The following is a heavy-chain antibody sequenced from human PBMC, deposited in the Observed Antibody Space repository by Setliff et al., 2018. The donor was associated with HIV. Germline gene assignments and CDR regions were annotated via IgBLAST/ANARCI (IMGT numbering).Heavy chain of an antibody. V-gene: IGHV4-61*02. CDR3: AREGSHSHSWYNWFGP. J-gene: IGHJ5*02. CDR1: GASISSGNYF. Sequence: PSETLSLTCTVSGASISSGNYFWTWIRQPAGQRLEWIGRISTGGHTDYNPSLKSRLSTSADTSRNHFSLQLTSVAATDTAIYYCAREGSHSHSWYNWFGPWGPGTLVTVSS. CDR2: ISTGGHT. D-gene: IGHD6-13*01.